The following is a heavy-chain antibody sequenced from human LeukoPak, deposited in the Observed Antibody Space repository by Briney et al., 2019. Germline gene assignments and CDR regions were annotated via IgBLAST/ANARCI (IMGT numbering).Heavy chain of an antibody. CDR2: IRSKAINYAT. CDR1: GFTFSGYA. J-gene: IGHJ4*02. Sequence: GGSLTLSCPASGFTFSGYAIHWVRQASGKGLEWVGRIRSKAINYATSYGASVRGRFTISSDDSKNTAYLHMDNLKTEDTAVYYCTRHAGSDYYASSGSDYWGQGTLVIVSS. CDR3: TRHAGSDYYASSGSDY. V-gene: IGHV3-73*01. D-gene: IGHD3-10*01.